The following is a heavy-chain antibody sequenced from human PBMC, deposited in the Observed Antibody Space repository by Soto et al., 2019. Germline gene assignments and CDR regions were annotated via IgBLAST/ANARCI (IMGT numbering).Heavy chain of an antibody. CDR1: GYAFTTYG. V-gene: IGHV1-18*01. D-gene: IGHD1-1*01. CDR2: ISAHNGNT. Sequence: QVHLVQSGAEVKKPGASVKVSCKGSGYAFTTYGITWVRQAPGQGLEWMGWISAHNGNTNYAQKLQGSGTVTRNTPTSTADMELRSLRSDDTAVYYCARGRYGDYWGQGALVTVSS. CDR3: ARGRYGDY. J-gene: IGHJ4*02.